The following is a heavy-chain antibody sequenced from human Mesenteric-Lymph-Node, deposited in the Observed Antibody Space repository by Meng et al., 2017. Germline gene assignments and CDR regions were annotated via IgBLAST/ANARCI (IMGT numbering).Heavy chain of an antibody. V-gene: IGHV4-59*08. CDR1: GGSISSYY. CDR2: IHSSGST. Sequence: QGHLQEPGPGLVKPSETLSLSCSVSGGSISSYYWSWIRQPPGKGLEWIAYIHSSGSTNYNPSLKSRVTMSVDTSKNQFSLNMRSVTAADTAVYYCARHPSWGTGSIHFWGQGTLVTVSS. J-gene: IGHJ4*02. CDR3: ARHPSWGTGSIHF. D-gene: IGHD1-1*01.